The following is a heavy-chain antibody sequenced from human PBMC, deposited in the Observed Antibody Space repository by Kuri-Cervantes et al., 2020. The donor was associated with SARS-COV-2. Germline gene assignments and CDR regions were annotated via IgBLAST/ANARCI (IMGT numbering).Heavy chain of an antibody. CDR1: GGTFSSYA. CDR2: IIPILGIA. CDR3: ARASIAAAGTNAFDI. J-gene: IGHJ3*02. D-gene: IGHD6-13*01. Sequence: SVKVSCKASGGTFSSYAISWVRQAPGQGLGWMGGIIPILGIANYAQKFQGRVTITADKSTSTAYMELSSLRSEDTAVYYCARASIAAAGTNAFDIWGQGTMVTVSS. V-gene: IGHV1-69*10.